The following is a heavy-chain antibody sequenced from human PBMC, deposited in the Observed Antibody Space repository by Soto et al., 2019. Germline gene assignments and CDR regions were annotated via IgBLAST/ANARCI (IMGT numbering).Heavy chain of an antibody. CDR1: GDTFSFYT. CDR3: ATSYGSGYRAFDY. D-gene: IGHD3-10*01. V-gene: IGHV1-69*02. Sequence: QVQLVQSGAELKKPGSSVKVSCKASGDTFSFYTINWVRQAPGLGLAWMGRVNPILSMSNYAQKFQGRVTMPAGKSTGTAYMELRSLRAEDTALYYCATSYGSGYRAFDYWGPGALVSVSS. CDR2: VNPILSMS. J-gene: IGHJ4*02.